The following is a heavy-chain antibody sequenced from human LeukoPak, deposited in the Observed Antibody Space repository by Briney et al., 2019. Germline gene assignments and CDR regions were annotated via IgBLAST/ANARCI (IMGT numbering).Heavy chain of an antibody. CDR2: INHSGNT. D-gene: IGHD3-9*01. Sequence: SGTLYLTCAVSGASISSDKWWSSVRQPPGKGLEWIGEINHSGNTNYSPSLKSRVTMSTDKSKNEFSLRLTSVTAADTAVYYCARAGVWLPAVWGQGTLVTVSS. CDR3: ARAGVWLPAV. V-gene: IGHV4-4*02. J-gene: IGHJ4*02. CDR1: GASISSDKW.